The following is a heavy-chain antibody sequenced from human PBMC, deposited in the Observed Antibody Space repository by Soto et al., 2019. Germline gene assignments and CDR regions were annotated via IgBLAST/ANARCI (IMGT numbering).Heavy chain of an antibody. CDR1: GFPFISNT. J-gene: IGHJ5*02. CDR3: VRGGCTNGVCRPFDP. Sequence: GGFLRLSCAASGFPFISNTMNWVRQAPGKGLEWVSSISISSTYIYYTDSVRGRFTISRDNAKSSLYLQMNSLRAEDTAVYYCVRGGCTNGVCRPFDPWGQGTLVTVSS. CDR2: ISISSTYI. V-gene: IGHV3-21*01. D-gene: IGHD2-8*01.